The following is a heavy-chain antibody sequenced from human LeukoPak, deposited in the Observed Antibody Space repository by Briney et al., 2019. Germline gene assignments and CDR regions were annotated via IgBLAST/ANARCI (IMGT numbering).Heavy chain of an antibody. CDR2: TYYRSKWYH. J-gene: IGHJ4*02. V-gene: IGHV6-1*01. CDR1: GDSVSSNSAA. CDR3: ARDLSLVMFD. D-gene: IGHD2-2*01. Sequence: SQTLSLTCAISGDSVSSNSAAWNWLRQSPSRGLEWLGRTYYRSKWYHDYAGSVKSRITINPDTSKNQFSLYLNSVTPEDTAVYFCARDLSLVMFDWGQGTLVTVSS.